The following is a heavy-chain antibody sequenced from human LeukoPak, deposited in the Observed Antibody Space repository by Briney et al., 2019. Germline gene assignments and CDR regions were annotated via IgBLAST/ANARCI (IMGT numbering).Heavy chain of an antibody. CDR1: GDSVSSYSAA. CDR3: ARDPEWVYYTFDV. V-gene: IGHV6-1*01. Sequence: SQTLSLTCAISGDSVSSYSAAWNWIRQSPSRGLEWLGRTYYRSNWYNDYAGSLRGRITINPDTSRNQFSLHLSSVTPDDTAVYYCARDPEWVYYTFDVWGHGTMVTVSS. CDR2: TYYRSNWYN. J-gene: IGHJ3*01. D-gene: IGHD3-10*01.